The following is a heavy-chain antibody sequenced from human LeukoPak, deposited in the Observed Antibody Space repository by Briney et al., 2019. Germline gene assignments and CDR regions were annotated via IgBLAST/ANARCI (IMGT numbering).Heavy chain of an antibody. CDR1: GGSISSYY. CDR3: ASEYSSSWTRWFDP. Sequence: SETLSLTCTVSGGSISSYYWSWIRQPPGKGLEWIGDIYYSGSTNYNPSLKSRVTISVDTSKNQFSLKLSSVTAADTAVYYCASEYSSSWTRWFDPWGQGTLVTVSS. V-gene: IGHV4-59*08. J-gene: IGHJ5*02. D-gene: IGHD6-13*01. CDR2: IYYSGST.